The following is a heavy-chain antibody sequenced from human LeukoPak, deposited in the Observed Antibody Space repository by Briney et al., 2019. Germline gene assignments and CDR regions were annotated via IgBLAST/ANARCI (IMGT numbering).Heavy chain of an antibody. D-gene: IGHD3-22*01. CDR3: AREAPDASSGSYQYYFGS. V-gene: IGHV3-30*03. Sequence: RAGGSLRLSCAASGFAFTNYVIHWVRQAPGKGLEWVAVTSYDGVKKYYADSVKGRFTISRDNSRNTVYLQMHTLRVEDTAVYYCAREAPDASSGSYQYYFGSWGQGTLVTVSS. J-gene: IGHJ4*02. CDR1: GFAFTNYV. CDR2: TSYDGVKK.